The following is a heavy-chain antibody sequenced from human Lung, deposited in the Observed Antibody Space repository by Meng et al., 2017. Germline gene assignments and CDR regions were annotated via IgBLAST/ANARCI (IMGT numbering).Heavy chain of an antibody. CDR1: GFTFSRND. CDR2: ISYDGSNQ. D-gene: IGHD4-17*01. CDR3: ARNNYGDYYFDY. J-gene: IGHJ4*02. V-gene: IGHV3-30*01. Sequence: QGQLGEAGGGVLQRGRSLRLSCAASGFTFSRNDMHWVRQAPGKGLEWVAAISYDGSNQHYADSVKGRFTTSRDNYENTLYLQMNSLRAEDTAVYYCARNNYGDYYFDYWGQGTLVTVSS.